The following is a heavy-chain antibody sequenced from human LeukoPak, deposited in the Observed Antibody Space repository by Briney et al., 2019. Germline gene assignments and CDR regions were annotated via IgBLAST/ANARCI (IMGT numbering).Heavy chain of an antibody. V-gene: IGHV4-4*07. D-gene: IGHD4-17*01. Sequence: SETLSLTCTASGGYIGSYYWSWIRQPAGKGLEWIGRIYTSENTDYNPSLKSRVTMSVDMSTSQFSLRLTSVTAADTAVYYCAREGDYGDYSKSFYYMDVWCKGTTVTVSS. CDR1: GGYIGSYY. CDR3: AREGDYGDYSKSFYYMDV. J-gene: IGHJ6*03. CDR2: IYTSENT.